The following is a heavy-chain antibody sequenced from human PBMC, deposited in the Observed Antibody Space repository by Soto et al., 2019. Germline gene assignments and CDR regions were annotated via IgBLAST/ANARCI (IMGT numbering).Heavy chain of an antibody. CDR2: ISGSGGST. CDR1: GFTFSNYA. J-gene: IGHJ5*02. D-gene: IGHD2-2*01. CDR3: TKDVVVPAASRGDP. V-gene: IGHV3-23*01. Sequence: GGSLRLSCAASGFTFSNYAMNWVRQAPGKGLEWVSAISGSGGSTYYADSVKGRFTISRDNSKNTLYVQMNSLRAEDTAVYYCTKDVVVPAASRGDPWGQGTLVTVSS.